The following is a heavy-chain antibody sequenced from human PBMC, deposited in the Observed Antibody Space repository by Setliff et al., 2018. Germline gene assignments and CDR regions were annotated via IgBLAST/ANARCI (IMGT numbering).Heavy chain of an antibody. CDR1: GGSISSGGYY. CDR2: INHSGST. Sequence: SSETLSLTCTVSGGSISSGGYYWSWIRQHPGKGLEWIGEINHSGSTNYNPSLKSRVTISVDTSKNQFSLKLSSVTAADTAVYYCARVRRQWLARAFDIWGQGTMVTVSS. V-gene: IGHV4-31*03. J-gene: IGHJ3*02. D-gene: IGHD6-19*01. CDR3: ARVRRQWLARAFDI.